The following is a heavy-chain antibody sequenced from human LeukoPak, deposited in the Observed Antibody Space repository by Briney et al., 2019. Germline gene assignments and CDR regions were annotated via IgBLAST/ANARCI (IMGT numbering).Heavy chain of an antibody. J-gene: IGHJ4*02. Sequence: GGALRLSCAASGFTFSSYSMNWVRQAPGKGLEGVSYISSSSSTIYYADSVKGRFTISRDNAKNSLYLQMNSLRAEDTAVYYCAREITPSPYFFDYWGQGTLVTVSS. CDR2: ISSSSSTI. V-gene: IGHV3-48*01. CDR1: GFTFSSYS. CDR3: AREITPSPYFFDY.